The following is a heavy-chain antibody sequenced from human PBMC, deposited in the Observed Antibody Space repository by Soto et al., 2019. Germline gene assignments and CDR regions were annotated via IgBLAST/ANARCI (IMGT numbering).Heavy chain of an antibody. CDR1: GFTFSSYG. CDR2: IWYDGSNK. D-gene: IGHD3-22*01. V-gene: IGHV3-33*01. J-gene: IGHJ5*02. Sequence: GGSLRLSCAASGFTFSSYGMHWVRQAPGKGLEWVAVIWYDGSNKYYADSVKGRFTISRDNSKNTLYLQMNSLRAEDTAVYYCAREAHYDSSGYPTPFTSWGQGTLVTVSS. CDR3: AREAHYDSSGYPTPFTS.